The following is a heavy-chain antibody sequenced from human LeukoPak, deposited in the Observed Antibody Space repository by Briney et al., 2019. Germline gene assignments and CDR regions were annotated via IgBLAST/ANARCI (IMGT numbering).Heavy chain of an antibody. CDR3: ARGYYDFWSGYYYFDY. CDR2: INPNSGGT. J-gene: IGHJ4*02. V-gene: IGHV1-2*02. D-gene: IGHD3-3*01. CDR1: GYTFTGYY. Sequence: ASVKVSCKASGYTFTGYYMHWVRQAPGQGLEWMGWINPNSGGTNYAQKFQGRVTMTRDTSISTAHMELSRLRSDDTAVYYCARGYYDFWSGYYYFDYWGQGTLVTVSS.